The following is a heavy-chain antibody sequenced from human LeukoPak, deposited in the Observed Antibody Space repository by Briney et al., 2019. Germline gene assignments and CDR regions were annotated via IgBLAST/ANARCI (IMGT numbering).Heavy chain of an antibody. D-gene: IGHD6-13*01. CDR2: IKQDGSEK. J-gene: IGHJ4*02. V-gene: IGHV3-7*03. CDR3: AKRGSSSWYFDS. CDR1: GFTFSSYW. Sequence: GGSLRLSCAASGFTFSSYWMSWVRQAPGKGLEWVANIKQDGSEKYYVDSMKGRFTISRDNSKNTLYLQMNSLRAEDTAVYYCAKRGSSSWYFDSWGQGTLVTVSS.